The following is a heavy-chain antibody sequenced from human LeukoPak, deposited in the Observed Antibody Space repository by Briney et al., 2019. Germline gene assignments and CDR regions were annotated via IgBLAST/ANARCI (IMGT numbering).Heavy chain of an antibody. J-gene: IGHJ1*01. D-gene: IGHD3-16*02. CDR3: ARDLKRFGELSLGGPAFQH. CDR1: GFTFSSYS. CDR2: ISSSSSYI. Sequence: GGSLRLSCAASGFTFSSYSMNWVRQAPGKGLEWVSSISSSSSYIYHADSVKGRFTISRDNAKNSLYLQMNSLRSQDTAVYYCARDLKRFGELSLGGPAFQHWGQGTLVTVSS. V-gene: IGHV3-21*04.